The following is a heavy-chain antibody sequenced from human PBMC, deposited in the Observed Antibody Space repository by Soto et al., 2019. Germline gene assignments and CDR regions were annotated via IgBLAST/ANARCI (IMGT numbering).Heavy chain of an antibody. V-gene: IGHV4-4*02. CDR2: IYHSGST. CDR1: GGSISSSNW. J-gene: IGHJ4*02. CDR3: ARSGGYFFDY. D-gene: IGHD3-10*01. Sequence: PSETLSLTCAVSGGSISSSNWWSWVRQPPGKGLEWIGEIYHSGSTNYNPSLKSRVTISVDTSKNHFSLKLSSVTAADTAVYFCARSGGYFFDYWGQGTQVTVSS.